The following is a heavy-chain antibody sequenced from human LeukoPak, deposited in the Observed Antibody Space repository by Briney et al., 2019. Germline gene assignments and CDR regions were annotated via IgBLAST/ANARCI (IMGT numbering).Heavy chain of an antibody. Sequence: SVKVSCKASGGTFSSYAISWVRQAPGQGLEWMEGIIPIFGTANYAQKFQGRVTITADESTSTAYMELSSLRSEDTAVYYCARDDYGDYVFEGFDYWGQGTLVTVSS. CDR1: GGTFSSYA. CDR3: ARDDYGDYVFEGFDY. J-gene: IGHJ4*02. CDR2: IIPIFGTA. D-gene: IGHD4-17*01. V-gene: IGHV1-69*13.